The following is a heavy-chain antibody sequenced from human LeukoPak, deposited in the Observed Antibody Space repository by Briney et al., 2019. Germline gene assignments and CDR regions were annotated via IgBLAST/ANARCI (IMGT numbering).Heavy chain of an antibody. CDR1: GGSISGSSYY. CDR3: ARAYDSSGYYDY. CDR2: IYYSGST. J-gene: IGHJ4*02. Sequence: PSETLSLTCTVSGGSISGSSYYWGWIRQPPGKGLEWIGSIYYSGSTYYNPSLKSRVTISVDTSKNQFSLKLSSVTAADTAVYYCARAYDSSGYYDYWGQGTLVTVSS. D-gene: IGHD3-22*01. V-gene: IGHV4-39*07.